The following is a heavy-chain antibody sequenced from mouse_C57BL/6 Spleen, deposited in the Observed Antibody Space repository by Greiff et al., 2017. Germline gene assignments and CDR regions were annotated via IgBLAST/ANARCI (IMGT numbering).Heavy chain of an antibody. V-gene: IGHV5-9-1*02. CDR3: TRDYYGAMDY. CDR2: ISSGGDYI. Sequence: EVKLVESGEGLVKPGGSLKLSCAASGFTFSSYALSWVRQTPEKRLEWVAYISSGGDYIYYADTVKGRFPISRDNARNTLYLQMSSLKSEDTAVCDCTRDYYGAMDYWGQGTSVTVSS. CDR1: GFTFSSYA. J-gene: IGHJ4*01. D-gene: IGHD1-1*01.